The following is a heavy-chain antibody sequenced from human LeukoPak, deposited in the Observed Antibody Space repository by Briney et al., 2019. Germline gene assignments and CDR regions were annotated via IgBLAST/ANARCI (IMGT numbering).Heavy chain of an antibody. CDR3: ARDPLGYSTTWSLGY. Sequence: GGSLRLSCAASGFTVSSNYMSWVRQAPGKGLEWVSVIYSGGSTYYADSVKGRFTISRDSSKNTLFLQMNSLRAEDTAVYYCARDPLGYSTTWSLGYWGQGTLVTVSS. CDR2: IYSGGST. D-gene: IGHD6-13*01. V-gene: IGHV3-53*01. J-gene: IGHJ4*02. CDR1: GFTVSSNY.